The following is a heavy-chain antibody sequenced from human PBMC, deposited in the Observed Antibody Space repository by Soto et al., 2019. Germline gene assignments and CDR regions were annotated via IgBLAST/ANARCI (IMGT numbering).Heavy chain of an antibody. Sequence: SETLSLTCAVSGGSISSSNWWSWVRQPPGKGLEWIGEIYHSGSTNYNPSLKSRVTISVDKSKNQFSLKLSSVTAADTAVYYCARGGGYDILTGYYSSYFDYWGQGTLVTVSS. CDR1: GGSISSSNW. J-gene: IGHJ4*02. CDR3: ARGGGYDILTGYYSSYFDY. CDR2: IYHSGST. V-gene: IGHV4-4*02. D-gene: IGHD3-9*01.